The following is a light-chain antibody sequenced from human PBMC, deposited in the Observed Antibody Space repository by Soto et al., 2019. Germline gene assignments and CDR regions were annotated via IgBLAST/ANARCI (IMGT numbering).Light chain of an antibody. CDR1: ISDVGGYNY. V-gene: IGLV2-8*01. Sequence: SSLTQTHPPSGSPGQSVAISCTGTISDVGGYNYVSCYQQPPGKAPKPMIYEVNTRPSGVPDRFSGSKSGNTASLNVSGLQAEDEADYYRSSYAGSSNVFGTGTKVTV. CDR3: SSYAGSSNV. J-gene: IGLJ1*01. CDR2: EVN.